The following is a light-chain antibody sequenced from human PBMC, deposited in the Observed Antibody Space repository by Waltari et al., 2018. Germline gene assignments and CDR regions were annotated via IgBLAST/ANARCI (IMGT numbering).Light chain of an antibody. CDR3: QQYFSTPLT. CDR1: QSVLYSSNNKNY. Sequence: DIVMTQSPDSLAVSLGERATINCKSSQSVLYSSNNKNYLAWYQQKPGQPPKLRIYWASTRESGVPDRFSGSGSATDFTLTISSLQAEDVAVYYCQQYFSTPLTFGGGTKVEIK. CDR2: WAS. J-gene: IGKJ4*01. V-gene: IGKV4-1*01.